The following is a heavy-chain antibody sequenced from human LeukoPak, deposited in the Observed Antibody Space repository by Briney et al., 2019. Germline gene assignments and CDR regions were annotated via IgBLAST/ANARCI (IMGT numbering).Heavy chain of an antibody. Sequence: SETLSLTCAVSGYSISSGYYWGWIRQPRGKGLEWIGSIYHSGSTYYNPSLKSRVTISVDTSKNQFSLKLSSVTAADTAVYYCARVLVVVAATSYYYYGMDVWGKGTTVTVSS. CDR3: ARVLVVVAATSYYYYGMDV. J-gene: IGHJ6*04. CDR2: IYHSGST. V-gene: IGHV4-38-2*01. D-gene: IGHD2-15*01. CDR1: GYSISSGYY.